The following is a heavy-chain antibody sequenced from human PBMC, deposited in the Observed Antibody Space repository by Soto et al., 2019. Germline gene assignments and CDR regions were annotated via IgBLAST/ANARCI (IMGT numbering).Heavy chain of an antibody. Sequence: GESLKISCKGSGYSFATYWIAWVRQMPGKGLEWMGIIYPADSETRYSPSFQGQVTISADKSISTAYLQWSSLKASDTAMYYCARPLYGSGSYSDYWGQGTLVTVSS. CDR1: GYSFATYW. D-gene: IGHD3-10*01. V-gene: IGHV5-51*01. CDR2: IYPADSET. CDR3: ARPLYGSGSYSDY. J-gene: IGHJ4*02.